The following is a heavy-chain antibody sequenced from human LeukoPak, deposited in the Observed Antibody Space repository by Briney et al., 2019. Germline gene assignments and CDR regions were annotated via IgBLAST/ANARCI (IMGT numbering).Heavy chain of an antibody. Sequence: GGSLRLSCTASGFTFSTYAMHWLRQAPGKGLEYVSAISHDGVNTYYATSAKGRFTISRDNSKNTVFLQMGSLRAEDTAVYYCARDPSPRTSYYYYYMDVWGKGTTVTVSS. V-gene: IGHV3-64*01. CDR3: ARDPSPRTSYYYYYMDV. CDR2: ISHDGVNT. CDR1: GFTFSTYA. J-gene: IGHJ6*03. D-gene: IGHD2-2*01.